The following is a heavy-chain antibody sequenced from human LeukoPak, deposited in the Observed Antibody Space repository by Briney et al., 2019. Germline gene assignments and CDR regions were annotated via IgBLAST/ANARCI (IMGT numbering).Heavy chain of an antibody. Sequence: GGSLRLSCAASGFTFSSCGMHWVRQAPGKGLEWVAVISYDGSNKYYADSVKGRFTISRDNSKNTLYLQMNSLRAEDTAVYYCAKALDHDYKRDPFDYWGQGTLVTVSS. V-gene: IGHV3-30*18. CDR2: ISYDGSNK. J-gene: IGHJ4*02. D-gene: IGHD4-11*01. CDR1: GFTFSSCG. CDR3: AKALDHDYKRDPFDY.